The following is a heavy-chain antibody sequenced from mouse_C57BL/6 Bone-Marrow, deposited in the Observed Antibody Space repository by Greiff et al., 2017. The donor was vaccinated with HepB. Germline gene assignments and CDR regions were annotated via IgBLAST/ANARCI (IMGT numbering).Heavy chain of an antibody. D-gene: IGHD2-1*01. CDR3: ARDRGIYYGNYGGIFDY. CDR2: ISDGGSYT. J-gene: IGHJ2*01. Sequence: EVQLVESGGGLVKPGGSLKLSCAASGFTFSCYAMSWVRQTPEKRLEWVATISDGGSYTYYPDNVKGRFTISRDNAKNNLYLQMSHLKSEDTAMYYCARDRGIYYGNYGGIFDYWGQGTTLTVSS. CDR1: GFTFSCYA. V-gene: IGHV5-4*01.